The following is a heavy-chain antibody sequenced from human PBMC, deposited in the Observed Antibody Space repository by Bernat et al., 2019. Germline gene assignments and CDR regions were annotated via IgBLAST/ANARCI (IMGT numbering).Heavy chain of an antibody. CDR1: GFTFSSYA. V-gene: IGHV3-30-3*01. CDR2: ISYDGSNK. D-gene: IGHD3-9*01. J-gene: IGHJ4*02. CDR3: ARAVVRYFDWLREDYFDY. Sequence: QVQLVESGGGVVQPGRSLRLSCAASGFTFSSYATHWVRQAPGKGLEWVAVISYDGSNKYYADSVKGRFTISRDNSKNTLYLQMNSLRAEDTAVYYCARAVVRYFDWLREDYFDYWGQGTLVTVSS.